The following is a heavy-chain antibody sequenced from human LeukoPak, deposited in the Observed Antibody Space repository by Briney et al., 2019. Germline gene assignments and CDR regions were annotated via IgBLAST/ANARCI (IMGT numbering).Heavy chain of an antibody. D-gene: IGHD2-8*01. CDR1: GGSISSGGYY. J-gene: IGHJ4*02. V-gene: IGHV3-7*01. Sequence: ETLSLTCTVSGGSISSGGYYWSWVRQAPGKGLEWVANIKQDGSEKYYVDSVKGRFTISRDNAKNSLYLQTNSLRAEDTAMYYCARGDGVGRTNGGYYFAYWGQGTLVTVSS. CDR2: IKQDGSEK. CDR3: ARGDGVGRTNGGYYFAY.